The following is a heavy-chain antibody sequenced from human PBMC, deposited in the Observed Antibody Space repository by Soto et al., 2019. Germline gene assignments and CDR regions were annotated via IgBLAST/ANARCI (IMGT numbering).Heavy chain of an antibody. Sequence: PGGSLRLSCAASGFTFSTRAMNWVRQFPGRGLEWVSYISSSSSNIVHADSVKGRFTVSRDNAKNSLYLQMNSLRDEDTAVYYCASDRSLGSNWYYYLESWGQGTMVTVYS. J-gene: IGHJ4*02. D-gene: IGHD3-16*01. V-gene: IGHV3-48*02. CDR2: ISSSSSNI. CDR3: ASDRSLGSNWYYYLES. CDR1: GFTFSTRA.